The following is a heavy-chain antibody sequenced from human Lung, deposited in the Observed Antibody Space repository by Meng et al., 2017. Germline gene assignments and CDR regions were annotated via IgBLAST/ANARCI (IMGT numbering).Heavy chain of an antibody. D-gene: IGHD2-21*01. CDR3: VTTRPVGSDYYSTSDYWFDP. CDR2: FDPEDGET. V-gene: IGHV1-24*01. CDR1: GHTLTELS. Sequence: QVQLVQSGAEMKKLGASVKVSCKVSGHTLTELSMHWVRQAPGKGLEWMGGFDPEDGETIYAQKFQGRVTMTEDTSTDTAYMELSSLRSEDTAVYYCVTTRPVGSDYYSTSDYWFDPGAREPWSPSPQ. J-gene: IGHJ5*02.